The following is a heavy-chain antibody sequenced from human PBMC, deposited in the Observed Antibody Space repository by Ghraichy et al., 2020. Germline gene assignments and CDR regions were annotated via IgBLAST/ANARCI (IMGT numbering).Heavy chain of an antibody. Sequence: SQTLSLTCTVSGGSVSSGSYYWSWIRQPPGKGLEWIGYIYYSGSTNYNPSLKSRVPISVDTSKNQFSLKLSSVTAADTAVYYCARASTTVTTRWFDPWGHGTLVAVSS. CDR2: IYYSGST. D-gene: IGHD4-11*01. CDR3: ARASTTVTTRWFDP. J-gene: IGHJ5*02. CDR1: GGSVSSGSYY. V-gene: IGHV4-61*01.